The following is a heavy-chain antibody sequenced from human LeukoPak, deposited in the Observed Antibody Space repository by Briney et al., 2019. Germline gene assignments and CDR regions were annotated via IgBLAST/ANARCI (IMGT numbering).Heavy chain of an antibody. CDR2: IYYSGST. CDR3: ARLQTWGYFDY. V-gene: IGHV4-39*01. Sequence: PSETLSLTCTVSGGSISSSSYYWGWIRQPPGKGLEWIGSIYYSGSTYYNPSLKSRVTISVDTSKNQFSLKLSSVTAADTAVYYCARLQTWGYFDYWGQGTLVTVSS. CDR1: GGSISSSSYY. D-gene: IGHD3-16*01. J-gene: IGHJ4*02.